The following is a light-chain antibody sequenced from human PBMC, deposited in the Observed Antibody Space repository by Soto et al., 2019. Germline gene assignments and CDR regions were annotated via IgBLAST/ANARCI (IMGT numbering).Light chain of an antibody. Sequence: QSALTQPASVSGSPGQSITISCTGTSSDVGGYNYVSWYQQHPGKAPRFVIYDVTNRPSGVSNRFSGSNSANTASLTISGLQAEDDADYYCSSYTTGNTRQVVFGTGTKLTVL. CDR1: SSDVGGYNY. V-gene: IGLV2-14*01. J-gene: IGLJ1*01. CDR3: SSYTTGNTRQVV. CDR2: DVT.